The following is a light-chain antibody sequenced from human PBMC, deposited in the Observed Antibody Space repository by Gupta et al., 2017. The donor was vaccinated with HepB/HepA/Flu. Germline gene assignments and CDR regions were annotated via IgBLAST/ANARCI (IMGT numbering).Light chain of an antibody. J-gene: IGKJ1*01. CDR1: QSVTNNY. CDR2: DAA. V-gene: IGKV3-20*01. CDR3: LRYGAQVKT. Sequence: IVLSPSPGHLSLSPGERATLSCRASQSVTNNYLAWYQQNPGQDPRHLIYDAASRAAGIPARLIGGGAGAEVTTMRSSLAADEVGGAYCLRYGAQVKTFGQGTKLEIK.